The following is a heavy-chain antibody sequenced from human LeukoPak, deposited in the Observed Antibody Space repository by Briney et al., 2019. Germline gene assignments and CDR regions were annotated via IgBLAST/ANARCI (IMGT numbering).Heavy chain of an antibody. J-gene: IGHJ4*02. D-gene: IGHD3-22*01. Sequence: KSSETLSLTCTVSGGSITSTNDYWGWIRQPPGKGLEPPGKGLEWIASLYYSGSTHYNPSLKSRVTLSADTSKKQFSLKVTSVTAADTAVYYCARVHSYNYYAEADYWGQGTLVTVSS. V-gene: IGHV4-39*07. CDR2: LYYSGST. CDR1: GGSITSTNDY. CDR3: ARVHSYNYYAEADY.